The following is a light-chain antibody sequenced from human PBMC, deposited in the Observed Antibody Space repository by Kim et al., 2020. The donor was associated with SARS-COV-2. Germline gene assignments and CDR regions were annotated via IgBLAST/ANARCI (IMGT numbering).Light chain of an antibody. CDR2: AAS. V-gene: IGKV3-20*01. CDR1: ESMSGNH. J-gene: IGKJ1*01. CDR3: QQYGASPPWT. Sequence: EIVLTQSPGTLSLSPGERATLSCRASESMSGNHLGWFQQKPGQPPRLLIYAASIRATGIPDRFSGSVSGTDFSLTISRLEPEDFAVYYCQQYGASPPWTFGLGTKVDIK.